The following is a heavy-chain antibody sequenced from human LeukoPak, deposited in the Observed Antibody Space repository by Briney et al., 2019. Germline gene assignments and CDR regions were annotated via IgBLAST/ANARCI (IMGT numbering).Heavy chain of an antibody. CDR2: VSKTGNT. J-gene: IGHJ4*02. D-gene: IGHD1-26*01. V-gene: IGHV4-59*08. CDR3: ARRGAPPKFYYFDS. Sequence: SETLSLTCTVSGGSLTTHYWAWIRQPPGKGLEWIGFVSKTGNTNYNPSLKSRATISVDTSKNTFSLKLSSVTAADTAAYFCARRGAPPKFYYFDSWGQGTLVTVSS. CDR1: GGSLTTHY.